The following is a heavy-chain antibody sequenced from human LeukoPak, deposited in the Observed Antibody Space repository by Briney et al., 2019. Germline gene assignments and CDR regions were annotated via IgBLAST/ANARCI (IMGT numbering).Heavy chain of an antibody. CDR1: GGSISSYY. V-gene: IGHV4-59*01. CDR3: VRADLYCSGGSCYAGDNWFDP. D-gene: IGHD2-15*01. Sequence: SETLSLTCTVSGGSISSYYWSWIRQPPGKGLEWIGYIYYSGSTNYNPSLKSRVAISVDTSKNQFSLKLSSVTAADTAVYYCVRADLYCSGGSCYAGDNWFDPWGQGTLVTVSS. CDR2: IYYSGST. J-gene: IGHJ5*02.